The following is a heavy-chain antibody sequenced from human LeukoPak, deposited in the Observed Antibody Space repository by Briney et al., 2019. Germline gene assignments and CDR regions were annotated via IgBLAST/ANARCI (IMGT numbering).Heavy chain of an antibody. CDR1: GFTFTTFT. J-gene: IGHJ4*02. Sequence: PGGSLRLSCAASGFTFTTFTMNWVRQAPGKGLEWVSAINRGGGGTYYAAFVKGRFTISRDNSENTLYLQMNSLRAEDTATYYCAKGTERYREVSSFDSWGQGTQVTVSS. D-gene: IGHD3-10*01. V-gene: IGHV3-23*01. CDR2: INRGGGGT. CDR3: AKGTERYREVSSFDS.